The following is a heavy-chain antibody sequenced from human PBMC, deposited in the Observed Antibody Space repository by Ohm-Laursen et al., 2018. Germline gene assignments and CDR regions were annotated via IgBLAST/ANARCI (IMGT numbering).Heavy chain of an antibody. CDR1: GGSFSGYY. V-gene: IGHV4-34*01. D-gene: IGHD6-19*01. Sequence: SETLSLTCAVYGGSFSGYYWSWIRQPPGKGLEWIGEINHSGSTNYNPSLKNRVTISVDTSKNQFSLKLSSVTAADTAVYYCARSTGYSSGWYRQAPWGQGTLVIVSS. CDR3: ARSTGYSSGWYRQAP. J-gene: IGHJ5*02. CDR2: INHSGST.